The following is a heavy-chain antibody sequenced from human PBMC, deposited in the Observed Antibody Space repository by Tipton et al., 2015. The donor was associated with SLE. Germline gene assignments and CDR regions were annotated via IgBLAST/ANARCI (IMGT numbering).Heavy chain of an antibody. CDR1: GFTFSDYY. CDR2: ISSSGSTI. D-gene: IGHD7-27*01. J-gene: IGHJ3*02. V-gene: IGHV3-11*04. CDR3: ARLNWGDDAFDI. Sequence: SLRLSCAASGFTFSDYYMSWIRQAPGKGLEWVSYISSSGSTIYYADSVKGRFTISRDNGQKSLYLQMNSLRVEDTGVYYCARLNWGDDAFDIWGRGTKVTVSS.